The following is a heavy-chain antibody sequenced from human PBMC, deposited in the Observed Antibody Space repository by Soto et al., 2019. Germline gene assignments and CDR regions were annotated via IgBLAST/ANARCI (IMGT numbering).Heavy chain of an antibody. CDR2: ISYDGSNK. J-gene: IGHJ4*02. CDR3: ARDRPSPYCSSTSCSSYFDY. V-gene: IGHV3-30-3*01. D-gene: IGHD2-2*01. Sequence: QVQLVESGGGVVQPGRSLRLSCVASGFTFSTYAMQWVRQAPGKGLEWVAVISYDGSNKYYADSVKGRFTISRDNSKNTLYLQMNSLRAEDTAVYYCARDRPSPYCSSTSCSSYFDYWGQGTLVTVSS. CDR1: GFTFSTYA.